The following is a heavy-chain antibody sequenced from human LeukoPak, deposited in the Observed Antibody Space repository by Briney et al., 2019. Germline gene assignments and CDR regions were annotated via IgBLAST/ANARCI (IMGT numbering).Heavy chain of an antibody. J-gene: IGHJ4*02. V-gene: IGHV1-2*06. CDR1: GYTFTGYY. Sequence: GASVKVSCKASGYTFTGYYMHWVRQAPGQGLEWMGRINPNSGGTNYAQKFQGRVTMTRDTSISSAYMELSRLRSDDTAVYYCARANDYGENFDYWGQGTLVTVSS. CDR3: ARANDYGENFDY. D-gene: IGHD4-17*01. CDR2: INPNSGGT.